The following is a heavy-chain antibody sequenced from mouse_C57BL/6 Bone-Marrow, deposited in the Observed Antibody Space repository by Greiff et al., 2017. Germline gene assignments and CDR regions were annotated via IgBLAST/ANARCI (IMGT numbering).Heavy chain of an antibody. D-gene: IGHD1-1*01. V-gene: IGHV3-3*01. Sequence: EVKLMESGPSLARPSQTLSLTCTVTGFSINSDCYWIWIRQFPGNKLEYIGYTFYSGITYYNPSLESRTYITRATSKNQFSLTLSSVTTEDTATYCCAGASGSSPYYLDYWGQGTTLTVSS. J-gene: IGHJ2*01. CDR2: TFYSGIT. CDR3: AGASGSSPYYLDY. CDR1: GFSINSDCY.